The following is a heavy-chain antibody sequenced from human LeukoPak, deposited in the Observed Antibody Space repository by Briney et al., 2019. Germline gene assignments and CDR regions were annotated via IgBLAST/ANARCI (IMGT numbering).Heavy chain of an antibody. Sequence: GGSLRLSCAVSGITLSNYGMSWVRQAPGKGLEWVAGISDSGGTTKYADSVKGRFTTSRDNRKNTLYLQMNSLRDEDTAVYFCAKRGVVIRVILVGFHKEAYYFDSWGQGALVTVSS. V-gene: IGHV3-23*01. CDR2: ISDSGGTT. J-gene: IGHJ4*02. CDR1: GITLSNYG. CDR3: AKRGVVIRVILVGFHKEAYYFDS. D-gene: IGHD3-22*01.